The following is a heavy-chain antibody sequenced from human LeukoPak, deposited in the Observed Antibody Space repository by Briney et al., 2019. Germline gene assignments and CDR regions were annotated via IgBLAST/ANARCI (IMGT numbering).Heavy chain of an antibody. D-gene: IGHD1-26*01. J-gene: IGHJ5*02. CDR1: GGSISSGGYY. V-gene: IGHV4-31*03. CDR3: ARDRHSRSGSNWFDP. Sequence: PSETLSLTCTVSGGSISSGGYYWSWIRQHPGKGLEWIGYIYYSGSTYYNPSLKSRVTISVDTSKNQFSLKLSSVTAADTAVYYCARDRHSRSGSNWFDPWGQGTLVTVSS. CDR2: IYYSGST.